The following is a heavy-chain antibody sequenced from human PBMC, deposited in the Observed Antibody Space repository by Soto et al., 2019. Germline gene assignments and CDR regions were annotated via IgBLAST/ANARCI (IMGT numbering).Heavy chain of an antibody. D-gene: IGHD6-19*01. J-gene: IGHJ4*02. CDR2: IYYSGST. V-gene: IGHV4-39*01. CDR1: GGSISSSSYY. Sequence: PSETLSLTCTVSGGSISSSSYYLGWIRQPPGKGLEWIGSIYYSGSTYYNPSLKSRVTISVDTSKNQFSLKLSSVTAADTAVYYCARVSVAGLFDFDYWGQGTLVTVSS. CDR3: ARVSVAGLFDFDY.